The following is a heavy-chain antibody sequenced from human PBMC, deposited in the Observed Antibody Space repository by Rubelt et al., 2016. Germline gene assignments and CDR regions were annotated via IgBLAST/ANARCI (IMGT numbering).Heavy chain of an antibody. Sequence: VQLQESGPGLVKPSETLSLTCAVYGGSFSGYYWSWIRQPPGKGLEWIGEINHCGSTHYNPSLKSRVTISVDTSKNQFSLKRSSVTAADTAVYYWARGRLGYGMDVWGQGTTVTVSS. CDR1: GGSFSGYY. D-gene: IGHD3-16*01. J-gene: IGHJ6*02. CDR3: ARGRLGYGMDV. V-gene: IGHV4-34*01. CDR2: INHCGST.